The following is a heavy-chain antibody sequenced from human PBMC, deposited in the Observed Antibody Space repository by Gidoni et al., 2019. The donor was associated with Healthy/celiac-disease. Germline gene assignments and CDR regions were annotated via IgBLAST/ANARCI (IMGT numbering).Heavy chain of an antibody. CDR2: ISWNSGSI. CDR3: AKSSLGRIAARPDYYYGMDV. J-gene: IGHJ6*02. D-gene: IGHD6-6*01. Sequence: EVQLVESGGGLVQPGRSLRLSCAASGFTFDDYAMHCVREDPGKGLAGVSVISWNSGSIGYADSVKGRFTISRDNAKNSLYLQMNSLRAEDTALYYCAKSSLGRIAARPDYYYGMDVWGQGTTVTVSS. CDR1: GFTFDDYA. V-gene: IGHV3-9*01.